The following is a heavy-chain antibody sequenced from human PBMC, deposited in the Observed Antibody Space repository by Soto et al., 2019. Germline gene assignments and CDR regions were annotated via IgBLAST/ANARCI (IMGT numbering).Heavy chain of an antibody. CDR1: GFTFNNYA. CDR3: AKGRGGSGSLAPRVDF. CDR2: ISGGGDTT. V-gene: IGHV3-23*01. Sequence: EVQLLDSGGGLVQPGGSLRLSCAASGFTFNNYAMTWVRQAPGKGLGWVPAISGGGDTTSYAESVKGRFTVSRDGSKNTLYLQMSSLRAEDTALYYCAKGRGGSGSLAPRVDFWGQGTLVTVSS. J-gene: IGHJ4*02. D-gene: IGHD3-10*01.